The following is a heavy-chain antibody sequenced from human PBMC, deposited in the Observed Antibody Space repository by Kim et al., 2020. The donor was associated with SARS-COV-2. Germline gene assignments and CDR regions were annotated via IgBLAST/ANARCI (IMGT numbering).Heavy chain of an antibody. Sequence: SETLSLTCAVYGGSFSGYYWSWIRQPPGKGLEWIGEINHSGSTNYNPSLKSRVTISVDTSKNQFSLKLSSVTAADTAVYYCARVVRAYDFWSGYLYGMDVWGQGTTVTVSS. J-gene: IGHJ6*02. V-gene: IGHV4-34*01. D-gene: IGHD3-3*01. CDR3: ARVVRAYDFWSGYLYGMDV. CDR1: GGSFSGYY. CDR2: INHSGST.